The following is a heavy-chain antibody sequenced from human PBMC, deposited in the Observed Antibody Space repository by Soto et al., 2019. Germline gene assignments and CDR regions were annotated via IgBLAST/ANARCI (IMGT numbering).Heavy chain of an antibody. J-gene: IGHJ6*03. V-gene: IGHV1-69*02. Sequence: QVQLVQSGAEVKKPGSSVKVSCKASGGTFSSYTISWVRQAPGQGLEWMGRIIPILGIANYAQKFQGRVNINPDKSTTTAYMALNSLRSEDTAVYYCATGEKSIAYRPFYLSSMDVGGKGTTVTVSS. D-gene: IGHD6-6*01. CDR3: ATGEKSIAYRPFYLSSMDV. CDR2: IIPILGIA. CDR1: GGTFSSYT.